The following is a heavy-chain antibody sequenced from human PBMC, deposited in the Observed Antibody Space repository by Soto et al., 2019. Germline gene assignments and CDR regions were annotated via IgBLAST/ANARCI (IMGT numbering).Heavy chain of an antibody. Sequence: GGSLRLSCVASGFSFSTFGIHWVRQAPGKGLEWVGVISSDGQTKYYADSVKGRFTISRDNSKNTLYLQMDSLRPEDTAVYYCAKEIAVAGDLDYWGHGTLVTVSS. D-gene: IGHD6-19*01. CDR2: ISSDGQTK. CDR1: GFSFSTFG. V-gene: IGHV3-30*18. CDR3: AKEIAVAGDLDY. J-gene: IGHJ4*01.